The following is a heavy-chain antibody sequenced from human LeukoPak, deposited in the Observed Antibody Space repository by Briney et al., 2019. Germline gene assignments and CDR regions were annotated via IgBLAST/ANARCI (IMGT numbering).Heavy chain of an antibody. CDR2: ISSNGGST. V-gene: IGHV3-64D*06. J-gene: IGHJ4*02. D-gene: IGHD5-18*01. Sequence: QAGGSLRLSCSASGFTFRNYPMHWVRQAPGKGLEYVSAISSNGGSTFYADSVKGKFTISRDNSKNTLYLQMSSLRAEDTAVYFCVRDSYGYYWGRGTLVTVSS. CDR1: GFTFRNYP. CDR3: VRDSYGYY.